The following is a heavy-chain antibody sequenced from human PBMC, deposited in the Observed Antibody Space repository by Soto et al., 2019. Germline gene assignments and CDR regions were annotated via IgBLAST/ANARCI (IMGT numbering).Heavy chain of an antibody. CDR1: GGTFSSYA. J-gene: IGHJ6*02. D-gene: IGHD3-22*01. CDR2: IIPIFGTA. CDR3: ARDPLPGYYDSSGYYSGKYYYYGMDV. Sequence: VKVSCKASGGTFSSYAISWVRQAPGQGLEWMGGIIPIFGTASYAQKFQGRVTITADESTSTGYMELSSLRSEDTAVYYCARDPLPGYYDSSGYYSGKYYYYGMDVWGQGTTVSVSS. V-gene: IGHV1-69*01.